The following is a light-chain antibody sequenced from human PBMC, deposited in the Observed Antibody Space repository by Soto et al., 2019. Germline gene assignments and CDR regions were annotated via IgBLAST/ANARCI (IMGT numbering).Light chain of an antibody. Sequence: DIVMTQSPATLSVSPGERATLSCRASQSVRSNLAWYQQKPGQAPRLLIYGASTRATGIPARFSGSGSGTEFTLTISSLQSEDFAVYYCQQYNNWPPGTFGQGTKVEIK. CDR3: QQYNNWPPGT. J-gene: IGKJ1*01. V-gene: IGKV3-15*01. CDR2: GAS. CDR1: QSVRSN.